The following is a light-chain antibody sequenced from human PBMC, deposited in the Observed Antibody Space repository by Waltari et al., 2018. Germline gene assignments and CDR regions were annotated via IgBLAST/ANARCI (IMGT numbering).Light chain of an antibody. CDR2: DVI. CDR1: DSDIGAYKY. CDR3: SSFTVTDTLVV. V-gene: IGLV2-14*03. J-gene: IGLJ2*01. Sequence: QSALTLPASASGSPGQSLTLSCTGPDSDIGAYKYVSWYQQPPGTAPKVIIFDVIFRPSGVSNRFSGSKSGNTASLTITGLQAEDEAHYYCSSFTVTDTLVVFGGGTKLTV.